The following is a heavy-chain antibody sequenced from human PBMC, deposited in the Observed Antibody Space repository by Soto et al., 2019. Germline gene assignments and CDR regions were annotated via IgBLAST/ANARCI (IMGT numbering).Heavy chain of an antibody. Sequence: EVQLLESGGGLVQPGGSLRLSCAASGFTFSSYAMSWVRQAPGKGLEWVSAISGSGYSTYYADSVKGRFTISRDNSKNTLYLRMNSLRAEDTAVYYCAKRGAWGSGGSGFDYWGQGTLVTVSS. D-gene: IGHD2-15*01. V-gene: IGHV3-23*01. CDR1: GFTFSSYA. CDR2: ISGSGYST. J-gene: IGHJ4*02. CDR3: AKRGAWGSGGSGFDY.